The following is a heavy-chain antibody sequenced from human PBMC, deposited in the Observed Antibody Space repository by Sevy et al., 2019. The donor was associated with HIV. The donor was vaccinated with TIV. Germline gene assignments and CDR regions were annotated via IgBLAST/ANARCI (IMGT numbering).Heavy chain of an antibody. CDR1: GGSFSGYY. V-gene: IGHV4-34*01. CDR3: ARAPPVVVVPGAPSWFDP. Sequence: SETLSLTCAVYGGSFSGYYWNWIRQSPGKGLEWIGEINHSGSTHYNPSLKSRVTISVDTSKNQFSLRQNSVTAADTAVYYCARAPPVVVVPGAPSWFDPWGQGTLVTVSS. D-gene: IGHD2-2*01. CDR2: INHSGST. J-gene: IGHJ5*02.